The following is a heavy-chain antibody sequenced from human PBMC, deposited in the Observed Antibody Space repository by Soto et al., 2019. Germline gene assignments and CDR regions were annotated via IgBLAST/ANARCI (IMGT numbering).Heavy chain of an antibody. V-gene: IGHV4-30-4*01. CDR1: GGSISSGDYY. CDR2: IYYSGST. J-gene: IGHJ4*02. CDR3: ARTDYYDSSGLFDY. Sequence: PSETLSLTCTVSGGSISSGDYYWSWIRQPPGKGLEWIGYIYYSGSTYYNPSLKSRVTISVDTSKNQFSLKLSSVTAADTAVYYCARTDYYDSSGLFDYWGQGTLVTVSS. D-gene: IGHD3-22*01.